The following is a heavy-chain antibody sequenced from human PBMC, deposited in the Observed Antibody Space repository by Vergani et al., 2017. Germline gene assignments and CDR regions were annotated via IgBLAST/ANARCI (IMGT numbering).Heavy chain of an antibody. CDR3: VKDIAASGNYWYFDL. CDR1: GFTFDDYA. CDR2: INWNSDSI. V-gene: IGHV3-9*01. J-gene: IGHJ2*01. D-gene: IGHD6-13*01. Sequence: EVQLLESGGGLVQPGGSLRLSCAASGFTFDDYAMHWVRQAAGKGLEWVSGINWNSDSIAYADSVKGRFTISRDNAKNSLYLQMNSLRAEDTALYYCVKDIAASGNYWYFDLWGRGTLVTVSS.